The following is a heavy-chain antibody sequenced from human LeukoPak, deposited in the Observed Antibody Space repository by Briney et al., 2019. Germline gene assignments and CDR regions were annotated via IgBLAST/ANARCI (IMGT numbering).Heavy chain of an antibody. CDR3: ARDAYYGSGFDY. V-gene: IGHV3-21*01. CDR1: GFTFSSYY. CDR2: ISSSSSSI. D-gene: IGHD3-10*01. J-gene: IGHJ4*02. Sequence: GGSLRLSCAASGFTFSSYYINWVRQAPGKGLEWVSSISSSSSSIYYADSVKGRFTISRDNAKNSLHLQMNGLRAEDTAVYYCARDAYYGSGFDYWGQGTLITVSS.